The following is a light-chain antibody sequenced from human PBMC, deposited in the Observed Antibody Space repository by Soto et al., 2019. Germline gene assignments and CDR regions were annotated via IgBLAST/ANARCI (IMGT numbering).Light chain of an antibody. V-gene: IGLV1-47*01. CDR3: AAWDDSLRGYV. J-gene: IGLJ1*01. CDR1: SSNIGSNY. CDR2: RNN. Sequence: QSVLTQPPSASGTPGQRVTISCSGSSSNIGSNYVYWYQQLPGTAPKLLIYRNNQRPSGVPDRFSGSKSGTSASLAISGLRSEEEADYYCAAWDDSLRGYVFGTGTKVP.